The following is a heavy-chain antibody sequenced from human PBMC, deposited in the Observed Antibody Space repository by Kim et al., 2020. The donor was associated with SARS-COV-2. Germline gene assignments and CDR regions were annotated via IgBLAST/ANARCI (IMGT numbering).Heavy chain of an antibody. Sequence: GGSLRLSCAASGFTFSSYGMHWVRQAPGKGLEWVAVISYDGSNKYYADSVKGRFTISRDNSKNTLYLQMNSLRAEDTAVYYCAKDPGLVVVIGPFAFDI. CDR3: AKDPGLVVVIGPFAFDI. CDR1: GFTFSSYG. CDR2: ISYDGSNK. D-gene: IGHD2-21*01. J-gene: IGHJ3*02. V-gene: IGHV3-30*18.